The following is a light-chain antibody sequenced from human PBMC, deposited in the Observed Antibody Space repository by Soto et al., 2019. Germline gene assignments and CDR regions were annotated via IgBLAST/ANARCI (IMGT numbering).Light chain of an antibody. CDR3: QKYKGAPFT. CDR1: QGISNF. V-gene: IGKV1-27*01. J-gene: IGKJ5*01. Sequence: DIQMTQSPSSLSASVGDRVTITCRASQGISNFLAWYQQKPGKVPKLMIYAEYTLKSLVTSRFSGSGSGTDFTLTISSLQPEDVATYYCQKYKGAPFTFGQGTRPEIE. CDR2: AEY.